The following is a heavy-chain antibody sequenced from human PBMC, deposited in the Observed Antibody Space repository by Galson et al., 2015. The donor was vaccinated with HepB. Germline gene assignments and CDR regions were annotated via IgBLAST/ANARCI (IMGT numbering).Heavy chain of an antibody. CDR1: GFSLSTSGMC. Sequence: PALVKPTQTLTLTCTFSGFSLSTSGMCVSWIRQPPGKALEWLALIDWDDDKYYSTSLKTRLTISKDTSKNQVVLTMTNMDPVDTATYYCARGVYSSSSAWFDPWGQGTLVTVSS. D-gene: IGHD6-6*01. J-gene: IGHJ5*02. CDR2: IDWDDDK. CDR3: ARGVYSSSSAWFDP. V-gene: IGHV2-70*01.